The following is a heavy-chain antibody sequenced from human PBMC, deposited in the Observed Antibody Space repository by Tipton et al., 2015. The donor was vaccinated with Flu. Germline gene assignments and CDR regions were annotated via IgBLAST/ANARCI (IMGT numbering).Heavy chain of an antibody. Sequence: TLSLTCTVSGGSVSSRSYYWGWIRQPPGKGLEWIGSIYYSGSTYYNPSLKSRVTISVDTSKNQFSLKLSSVTAADTAVYYGALEGDILTGYYSGWFVPWGQGAMVTVSS. CDR3: ALEGDILTGYYSGWFVP. D-gene: IGHD3-9*01. CDR1: GGSVSSRSYY. V-gene: IGHV4-39*07. J-gene: IGHJ5*01. CDR2: IYYSGST.